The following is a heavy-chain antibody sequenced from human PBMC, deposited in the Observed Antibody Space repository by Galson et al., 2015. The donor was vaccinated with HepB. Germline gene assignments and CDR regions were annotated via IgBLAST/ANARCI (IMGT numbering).Heavy chain of an antibody. V-gene: IGHV3-23*01. CDR3: AKLGSSVFFDY. CDR1: GFTFSTYY. Sequence: SLRLSCAARGFTFSTYYMSWVRQAPGKGLEWVANIRPSGRTTFYADTFYADSVKGRFSISRDNSNNTLFLQMNSLTVEDTAIYYCAKLGSSVFFDYWGQGALVTVSS. J-gene: IGHJ4*02. CDR2: IRPSGRTT.